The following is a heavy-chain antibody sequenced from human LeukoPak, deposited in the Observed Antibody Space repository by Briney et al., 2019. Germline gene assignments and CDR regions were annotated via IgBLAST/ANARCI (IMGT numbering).Heavy chain of an antibody. CDR1: GFTFSSSA. D-gene: IGHD1-26*01. CDR3: VRGYSGSYRADY. V-gene: IGHV3-23*01. J-gene: IGHJ4*02. Sequence: GGSLRLSCAASGFTFSSSAMGWVRQVPGKGLEWVSGISASGGSTSYADSVRGRFTISRDNAETTLSLQVNSLRAEDTAVYYCVRGYSGSYRADYWGQGTLVTVSS. CDR2: ISASGGST.